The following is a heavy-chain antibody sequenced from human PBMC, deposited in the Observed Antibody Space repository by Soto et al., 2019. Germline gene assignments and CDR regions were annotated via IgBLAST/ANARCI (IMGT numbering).Heavy chain of an antibody. J-gene: IGHJ4*02. Sequence: GGSLRLSCVASGFAFSSYGMTWVRQAPGKGLEWVSFSSATGAGTYYADSVKGRFTISRDNSKNTLYLQMTSLRADDTAVYYCAKDRRAGGNYGFYSDFWGQGALVTVSS. V-gene: IGHV3-23*01. CDR2: SSATGAGT. D-gene: IGHD1-7*01. CDR1: GFAFSSYG. CDR3: AKDRRAGGNYGFYSDF.